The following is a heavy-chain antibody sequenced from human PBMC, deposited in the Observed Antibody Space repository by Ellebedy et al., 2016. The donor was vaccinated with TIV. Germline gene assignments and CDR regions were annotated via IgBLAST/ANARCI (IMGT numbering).Heavy chain of an antibody. CDR3: ARDQWLGRAYYFDY. CDR2: IKQDGSEK. J-gene: IGHJ4*02. CDR1: GFTFSNYW. Sequence: GESLKISCGTSGFTFSNYWMTWVRQAPGKGLEWVANIKQDGSEKYYVDSVKDRFSISRDNTKNSLYLQMNSLTDEDTAVYYCARDQWLGRAYYFDYWGQGTLLTVSS. V-gene: IGHV3-7*01. D-gene: IGHD6-19*01.